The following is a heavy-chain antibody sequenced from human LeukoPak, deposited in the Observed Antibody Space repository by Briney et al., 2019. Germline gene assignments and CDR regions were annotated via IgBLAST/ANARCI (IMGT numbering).Heavy chain of an antibody. V-gene: IGHV3-74*01. J-gene: IGHJ6*02. CDR1: GFNFTSYW. CDR2: INSDGGST. CDR3: ARSHYYDSSGSFSFYYGMDV. Sequence: PGGSLRLSCAASGFNFTSYWMHWVRQTPEKGLVWVSRINSDGGSTRHADSVKGRFTISRDNAKNTLYLQVNSLRAEDTAVYYCARSHYYDSSGSFSFYYGMDVWGQGTTVTVSS. D-gene: IGHD3-22*01.